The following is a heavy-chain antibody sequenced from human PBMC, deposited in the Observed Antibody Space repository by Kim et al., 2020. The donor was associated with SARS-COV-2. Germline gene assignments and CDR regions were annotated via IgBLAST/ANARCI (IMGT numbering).Heavy chain of an antibody. V-gene: IGHV3-23*01. CDR2: ISGSGGGT. J-gene: IGHJ4*02. Sequence: GGSLRLSCVASGFTFSSYAMTWVRQAPGKGLEWVSGISGSGGGTFYADSVKGRFTISRDNSKNTLYLQMNSLRAEDTAVYYCAKDLSSLHYSVNNGVWGQGTLVAVST. D-gene: IGHD2-15*01. CDR3: AKDLSSLHYSVNNGV. CDR1: GFTFSSYA.